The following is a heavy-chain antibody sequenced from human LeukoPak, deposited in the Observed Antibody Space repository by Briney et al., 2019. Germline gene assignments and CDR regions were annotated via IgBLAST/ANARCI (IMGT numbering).Heavy chain of an antibody. V-gene: IGHV4-39*02. J-gene: IGHJ2*01. CDR2: IYYSGST. CDR1: GGSISSSSYY. D-gene: IGHD4-17*01. CDR3: ARDGHGDQAYWYFDL. Sequence: PSETLSLTCTVSGGSISSSSYYWGWIRQPPGKGLEWIGSIYYSGSTYYNPSLKSRVTISVDTSKNQFSLKLSSVTAADTAMYYCARDGHGDQAYWYFDLWGRGTLVTVSS.